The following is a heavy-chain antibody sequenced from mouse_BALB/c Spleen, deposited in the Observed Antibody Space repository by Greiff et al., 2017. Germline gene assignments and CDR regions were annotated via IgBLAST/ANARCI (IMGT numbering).Heavy chain of an antibody. D-gene: IGHD2-4*01. Sequence: EVKLMESGGGLVQPGGSMKLSCVASGFTFSNYWMNWVRQSPEKGLEWVAEIRLKSNNYATHYAESVKGRFTISRDDSKSSVYLQMNNLRAEDTGIYYCTSIYYDYFDYWGQGTTLTVSS. CDR2: IRLKSNNYAT. J-gene: IGHJ2*01. V-gene: IGHV6-6*02. CDR3: TSIYYDYFDY. CDR1: GFTFSNYW.